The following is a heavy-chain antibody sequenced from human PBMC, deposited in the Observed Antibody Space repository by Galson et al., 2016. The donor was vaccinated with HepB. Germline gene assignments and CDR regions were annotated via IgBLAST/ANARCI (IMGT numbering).Heavy chain of an antibody. D-gene: IGHD2-2*01. V-gene: IGHV3-15*07. Sequence: SLRLSCAASGFTFKNAWMNWVRQAPGKGLEWVGHTKSRTDGGTPDYPAPVKGKFSLSRDDSKHTLFLQMNTLQTVDTHLHYFTQPRHFTSPSLWLPQNTHFLQMNSLPTEDTAVYYCTPARYCTSTSCWLSRKTPYYYYGMDVWGQGTTVTVSS. CDR1: GFTFKNAW. J-gene: IGHJ6*02. CDR3: TQPRHFTSPSLWLPQNTHFLQMNSLPTEDTAVYYCTPARYCTSTSCWLSRKTPYYYYGMDV. CDR2: TKSRTDGGTP.